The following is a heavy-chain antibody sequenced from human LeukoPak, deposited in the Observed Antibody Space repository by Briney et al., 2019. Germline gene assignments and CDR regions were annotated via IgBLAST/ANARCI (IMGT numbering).Heavy chain of an antibody. V-gene: IGHV3-7*01. J-gene: IGHJ3*02. CDR3: ARVWTGTTLDAFDI. CDR1: GFNFSSYW. CDR2: IKQDGSEK. Sequence: GSLRLSCAASGFNFSSYWISWVRQASGKGLEWVANIKQDGSEKYYVDSVKGRFTISRDNAKNSLYLQMNSLRAEDTAVYYCARVWTGTTLDAFDIWGQGTMVTVSS. D-gene: IGHD1-7*01.